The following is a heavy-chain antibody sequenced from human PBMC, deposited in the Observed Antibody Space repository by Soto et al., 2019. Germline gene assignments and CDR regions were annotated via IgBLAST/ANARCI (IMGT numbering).Heavy chain of an antibody. CDR3: AKEQTWSLTHAVAI. Sequence: EVQLLESGGGLVQPGGSLRLSCAASGFTFSFYAMNWVRQAPGKGLEWVSTISGSGGSPYYADSVKGRFTISRDNSKNTLYLQMNSLRAEDTAVYYCAKEQTWSLTHAVAIWGQGTMVTVSS. CDR1: GFTFSFYA. CDR2: ISGSGGSP. D-gene: IGHD2-8*01. V-gene: IGHV3-23*01. J-gene: IGHJ3*02.